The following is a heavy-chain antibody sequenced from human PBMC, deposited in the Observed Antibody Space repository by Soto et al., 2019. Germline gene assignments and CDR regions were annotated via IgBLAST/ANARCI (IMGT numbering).Heavy chain of an antibody. D-gene: IGHD5-18*01. V-gene: IGHV5-51*01. CDR2: IYPGDCDT. CDR1: GYSFTSYW. CDR3: AIGSYGSHRTGAFHI. Sequence: GESRKICCKGSGYSFTSYWIGWVRQMPGKGLEWMGIIYPGDCDTRYSPSFQGQVTISVDKSISTAYLQRSSLKASDTAMYYCAIGSYGSHRTGAFHIWGQATMVTVSS. J-gene: IGHJ3*02.